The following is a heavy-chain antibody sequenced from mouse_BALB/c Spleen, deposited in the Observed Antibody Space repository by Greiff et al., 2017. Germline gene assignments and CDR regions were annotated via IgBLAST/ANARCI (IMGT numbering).Heavy chain of an antibody. Sequence: QVQLTESGPGLVAPSQSLSITCPVSGFSLSRYSVHWVRQPPGKGLEWLGMIWGGGSTDYNSALKSRLSISKDNSKSQVFIKMNSLQTDDTAMDYCATHSSRYAMDYWGQGTSVTVSS. V-gene: IGHV2-6-4*01. D-gene: IGHD1-1*01. CDR1: GFSLSRYS. CDR3: ATHSSRYAMDY. CDR2: IWGGGST. J-gene: IGHJ4*01.